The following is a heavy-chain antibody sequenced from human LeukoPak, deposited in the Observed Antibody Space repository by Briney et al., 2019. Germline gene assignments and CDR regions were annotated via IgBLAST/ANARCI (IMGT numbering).Heavy chain of an antibody. D-gene: IGHD2-2*01. J-gene: IGHJ4*02. Sequence: GASVKVSCKASGYTFSNYGIAWVRQAPGQGLEWMGWISAYSDNTNYAQKLQGRVTMTTDTSTSTAYMELRSLRSDGTAVYYCARFIVVVPAAHGDYWGQGTLVTVSS. CDR3: ARFIVVVPAAHGDY. V-gene: IGHV1-18*01. CDR2: ISAYSDNT. CDR1: GYTFSNYG.